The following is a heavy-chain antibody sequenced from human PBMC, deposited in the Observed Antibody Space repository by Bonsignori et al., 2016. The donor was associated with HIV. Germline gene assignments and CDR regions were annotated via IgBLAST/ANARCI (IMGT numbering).Heavy chain of an antibody. CDR3: VKDSQGPGHVLGRSTPTRIPLVRALS. J-gene: IGHJ4*02. CDR2: ISWDSGTI. Sequence: VRQAPGKGLEWVSGISWDSGTIGYADSVKGRFIISRDNAKNSLYLQMNSLRPEDTAIYYCVKDSQGPGHVLGRSTPTRIPLVRALSWGQGTLVTVSS. V-gene: IGHV3-9*01. D-gene: IGHD3-10*01.